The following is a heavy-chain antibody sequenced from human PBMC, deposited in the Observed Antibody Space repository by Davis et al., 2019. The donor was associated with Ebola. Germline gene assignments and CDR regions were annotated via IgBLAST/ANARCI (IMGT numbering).Heavy chain of an antibody. CDR3: TRGWLRGWFDP. D-gene: IGHD5-12*01. CDR1: GDTVSTNIG. Sequence: PSETLSLTCAISGDTVSTNIGWHWIRQSPSRGPEWLGRTYYSSSKWYNDYAVSVKSRITINPDTSKNQFSLQLNSVTPEDTAVYYCTRGWLRGWFDPWGQGTLVTVSS. V-gene: IGHV6-1*01. CDR2: TYYSSSKWYN. J-gene: IGHJ5*02.